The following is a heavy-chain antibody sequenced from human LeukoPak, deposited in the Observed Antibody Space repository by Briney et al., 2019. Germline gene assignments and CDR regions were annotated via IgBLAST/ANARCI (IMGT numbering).Heavy chain of an antibody. D-gene: IGHD2-2*01. CDR2: ISSSGTTI. J-gene: IGHJ6*02. V-gene: IGHV3-11*04. Sequence: GGSLRLSCAASGFTFSDYYMSWIRQAPGKGLEWVSYISSSGTTIYYADSVKGRFTISRDNSKNTLYLQMNSLRAEDTAVFYCARDQSSTATNYYYTMDVGGQGTTVTVS. CDR1: GFTFSDYY. CDR3: ARDQSSTATNYYYTMDV.